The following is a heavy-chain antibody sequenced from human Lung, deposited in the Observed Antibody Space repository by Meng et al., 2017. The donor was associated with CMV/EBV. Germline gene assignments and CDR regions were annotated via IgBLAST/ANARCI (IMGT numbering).Heavy chain of an antibody. CDR2: ISHDGSDK. CDR1: GFTFSSYA. CDR3: ATDYGADSGRPFDY. J-gene: IGHJ4*01. V-gene: IGHV3-30-3*01. D-gene: IGHD4-23*01. Sequence: GESXKISCAASGFTFSSYAMHWVRQAPGKGLEEVAIISHDGSDKYFADSAKGRFTISRDNSKNTLYLQMNSLRAEDTALYFCATDYGADSGRPFDYWGHGXLVTVSS.